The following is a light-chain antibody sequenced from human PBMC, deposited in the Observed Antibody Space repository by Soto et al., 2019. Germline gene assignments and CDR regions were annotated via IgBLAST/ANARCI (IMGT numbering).Light chain of an antibody. V-gene: IGLV1-51*01. CDR2: DDN. J-gene: IGLJ2*01. CDR3: GTWERSLNAVV. Sequence: QSVLTQPPSVSAAPGQKVTISCSGSNSNIETNYVSWYQHLPGTAPKLLIYDDNKRPSGIPDRFSGSKSGTSATLGITGLQTGDEAAYNCGTWERSLNAVVFGGGTKVTVL. CDR1: NSNIETNY.